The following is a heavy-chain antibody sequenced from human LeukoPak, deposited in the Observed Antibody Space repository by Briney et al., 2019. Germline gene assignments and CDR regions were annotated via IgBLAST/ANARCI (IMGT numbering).Heavy chain of an antibody. Sequence: ASVKVSCKASGYTFTSYGISWVRQAPGQGLEWMGWISAYNGNTNYAQKLQGRVTMTTDTSTSTAYMELRSLRSDDTAVYYCARAVTTPKLYYYYYMDVWGKGTTVTVSS. CDR2: ISAYNGNT. CDR3: ARAVTTPKLYYYYYMDV. J-gene: IGHJ6*03. D-gene: IGHD4-11*01. CDR1: GYTFTSYG. V-gene: IGHV1-18*01.